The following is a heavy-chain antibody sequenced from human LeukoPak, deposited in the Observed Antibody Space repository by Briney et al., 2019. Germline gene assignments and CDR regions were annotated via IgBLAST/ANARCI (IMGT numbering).Heavy chain of an antibody. Sequence: GGSLRLSCAASGFTFDDYGLSWVRHAPGKGLEWVSTINWNGGSTGYADSVKGRFTISRDNAKNSLYLQMNSLRAEDTALYYCARVSDISVAAYFDYWGQGTLVTVSS. CDR1: GFTFDDYG. V-gene: IGHV3-20*04. D-gene: IGHD6-19*01. CDR2: INWNGGST. J-gene: IGHJ4*02. CDR3: ARVSDISVAAYFDY.